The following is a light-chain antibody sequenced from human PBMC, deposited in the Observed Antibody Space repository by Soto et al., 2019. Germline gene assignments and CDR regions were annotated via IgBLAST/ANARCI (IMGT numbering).Light chain of an antibody. CDR3: QQANSFPRT. CDR1: QTISSW. J-gene: IGKJ1*01. Sequence: DIQMTQSPSSLSASVGDRVTITCRVSQTISSWLAWYQQKPGSAPKLLIYDTSSLRSGVPSRFSGSASGTDFTLTLSNLQPNDSATYYCQQANSFPRTFGQGTKVEIK. V-gene: IGKV1-12*01. CDR2: DTS.